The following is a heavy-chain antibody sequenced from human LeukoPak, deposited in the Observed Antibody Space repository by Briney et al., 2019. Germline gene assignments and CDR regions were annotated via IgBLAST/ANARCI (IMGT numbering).Heavy chain of an antibody. CDR3: ARADSSSWFD. D-gene: IGHD6-13*01. V-gene: IGHV4-59*01. CDR2: IYYSGST. Sequence: SETLSLTCTVSGGSISSYYWSWIRQPPGKGLEWIGYIYYSGSTNHNPSLKSRVTISVDTSKNQFSLKLSSVTAADTAVYYCARADSSSWFDWGQGTLVTVSS. J-gene: IGHJ4*02. CDR1: GGSISSYY.